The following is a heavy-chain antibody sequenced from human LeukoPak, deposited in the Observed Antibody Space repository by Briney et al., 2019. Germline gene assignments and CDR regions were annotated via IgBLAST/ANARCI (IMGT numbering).Heavy chain of an antibody. CDR1: GGSFSGYY. CDR3: AGVPYYDILTGYYRDRMDV. Sequence: SETLSLTCAVYGGSFSGYYWSWIRQPPGKGLEWIGEINHSGSTKYNPSLKSRVTISVDTSKNQFYLKLSSVTAADTAVYYCAGVPYYDILTGYYRDRMDVWGQGTTVTVSS. J-gene: IGHJ6*02. V-gene: IGHV4-34*01. D-gene: IGHD3-9*01. CDR2: INHSGST.